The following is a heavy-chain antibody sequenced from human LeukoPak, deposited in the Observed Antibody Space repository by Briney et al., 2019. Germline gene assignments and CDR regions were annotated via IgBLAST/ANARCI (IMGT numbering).Heavy chain of an antibody. CDR1: GFSFDDYA. CDR2: INSDRSTSTT. V-gene: IGHV3-74*01. J-gene: IGHJ4*02. D-gene: IGHD1-26*01. Sequence: GRSLRLSCAASGFSFDDYAMHWVRQVPGKGLVWVSRINSDRSTSTTNYADSVEGRFTISRDNAKNTLYLQMNSLRAEDTAVYYCVRSASGNYGLFDYWGQGTLVTVSS. CDR3: VRSASGNYGLFDY.